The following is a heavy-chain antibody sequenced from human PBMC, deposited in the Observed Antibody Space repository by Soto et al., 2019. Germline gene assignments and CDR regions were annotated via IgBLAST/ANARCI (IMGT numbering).Heavy chain of an antibody. CDR1: GITFSGYW. CDR3: AAAFEH. V-gene: IGHV3-74*01. J-gene: IGHJ4*02. CDR2: VDSDGSGT. Sequence: EVQLVESGGGSVQPGGSLRLSCVTSGITFSGYWMHWVRQVPGKGLVWVARVDSDGSGTSYADSVKGRFTIARDNAKNTAYLQMNSLLGVDTAVYYCAAAFEHWGQGIPVTVSS.